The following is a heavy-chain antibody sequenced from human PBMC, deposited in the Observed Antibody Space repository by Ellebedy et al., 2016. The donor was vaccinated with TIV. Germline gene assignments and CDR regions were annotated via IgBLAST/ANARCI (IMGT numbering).Heavy chain of an antibody. J-gene: IGHJ5*02. CDR3: ARDSRITGTPGFDP. Sequence: ASVKVSXXVSGYTLTELSMHWVRQAPGKGLEWMGGFDPEDGETIYAQKFQGRVTMTEDTSTDTAYMELSSLRSEDTAVYYCARDSRITGTPGFDPWGQGTLVTVSS. CDR1: GYTLTELS. D-gene: IGHD1-20*01. CDR2: FDPEDGET. V-gene: IGHV1-24*01.